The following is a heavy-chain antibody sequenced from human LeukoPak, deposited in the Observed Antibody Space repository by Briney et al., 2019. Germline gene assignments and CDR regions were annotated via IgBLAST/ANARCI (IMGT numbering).Heavy chain of an antibody. CDR1: GGSFSGYY. CDR2: INHSGST. J-gene: IGHJ4*02. D-gene: IGHD5-18*01. V-gene: IGHV4-34*01. Sequence: KPSETLSLTCAVYGGSFSGYYWSWIRQPPGKGLEWIGEINHSGSTNYNPPLKSRVTISVDASKNQFSLKLSSVTAADTAVYYCARGYSYGGSYFDYWGQGTLVTVSS. CDR3: ARGYSYGGSYFDY.